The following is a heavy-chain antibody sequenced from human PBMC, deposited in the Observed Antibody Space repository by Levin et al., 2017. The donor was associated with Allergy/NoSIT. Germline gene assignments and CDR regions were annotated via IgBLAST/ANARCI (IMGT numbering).Heavy chain of an antibody. CDR3: AKALSD. J-gene: IGHJ4*02. Sequence: PAASVKVSCAASGFTFSSYSMHWVRQGPGKGPMWVSRVSTDGSTTIYADSVKGRFTVSRDNAKNTLYLQMNSLRVEDTAIYYCAKALSDWGQGTLVTVSS. CDR2: VSTDGSTT. CDR1: GFTFSSYS. V-gene: IGHV3-74*01.